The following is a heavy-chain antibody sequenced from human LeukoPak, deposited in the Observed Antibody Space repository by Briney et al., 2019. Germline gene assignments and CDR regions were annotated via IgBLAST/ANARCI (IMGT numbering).Heavy chain of an antibody. CDR2: ISSSSSYI. CDR1: GFTFGSYS. V-gene: IGHV3-21*01. CDR3: ARGGYGSHYYYYYYMDV. D-gene: IGHD5-18*01. J-gene: IGHJ6*03. Sequence: PGGSLRLSCAASGFTFGSYSMNWVRQAPGKGLEWVSSISSSSSYIYYADSLKGRFTISRDNAKNSLYLQMNSLRAEDTAVYYCARGGYGSHYYYYYYMDVWGKGTTVTVSS.